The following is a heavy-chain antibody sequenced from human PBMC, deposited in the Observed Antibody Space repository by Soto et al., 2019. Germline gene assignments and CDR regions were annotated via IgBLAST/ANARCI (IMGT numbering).Heavy chain of an antibody. J-gene: IGHJ5*02. CDR2: IYYTGST. Sequence: SETLSLTCTVSGGSISTYYWSWIRQPPGKGLEWIGYIYYTGSTNYNPSLKSRVTISVDTSKDQFSLKLSSVTAADTAVYYCARASAATKAYNLFDPWGQGTLVTVSS. D-gene: IGHD1-26*01. V-gene: IGHV4-59*01. CDR1: GGSISTYY. CDR3: ARASAATKAYNLFDP.